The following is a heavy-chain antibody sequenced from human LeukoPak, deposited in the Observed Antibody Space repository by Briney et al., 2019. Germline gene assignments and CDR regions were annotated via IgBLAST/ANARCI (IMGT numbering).Heavy chain of an antibody. Sequence: SETRSLTWTVSGGAVRSYYGSWIRQPPGKGLEWIGYIYYSGSTNYNPSLKSRVSISVDTSKNQFSLKLSSVTAADTAVYYCARTGSTVTMLYPFDHWGQGTLVTVSS. D-gene: IGHD4-17*01. CDR3: ARTGSTVTMLYPFDH. V-gene: IGHV4-59*02. CDR1: GGAVRSYY. CDR2: IYYSGST. J-gene: IGHJ4*02.